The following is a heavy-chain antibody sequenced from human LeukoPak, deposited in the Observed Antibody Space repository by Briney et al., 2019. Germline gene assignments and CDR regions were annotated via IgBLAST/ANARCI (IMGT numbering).Heavy chain of an antibody. J-gene: IGHJ4*02. Sequence: PGGSLRLSCAASGFTFSSYEMNWVRQAPGKGLEWVSYISSSGSTIYYADSVKGRFTISRDNAKNSLDLQMNSLRAEDTAVYYCAREPYDSSGYHSEYFDYWGQGTLVTVSS. CDR3: AREPYDSSGYHSEYFDY. V-gene: IGHV3-48*03. CDR1: GFTFSSYE. D-gene: IGHD3-22*01. CDR2: ISSSGSTI.